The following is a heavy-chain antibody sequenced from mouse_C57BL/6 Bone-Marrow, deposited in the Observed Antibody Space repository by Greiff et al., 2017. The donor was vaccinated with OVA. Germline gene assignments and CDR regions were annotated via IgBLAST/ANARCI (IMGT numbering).Heavy chain of an antibody. J-gene: IGHJ3*01. CDR2: IDPSDSYT. V-gene: IGHV1-50*01. CDR1: GYTFTSYW. Sequence: VQLQQPGAELVKPGASVKLSCKASGYTFTSYWMQWVKQRPGQGLEWIGEIDPSDSYTNYNQKVKGKATLTVDTSSSTAYMQLSSLTSEDSAVYYCARSEVAWFAYWGQGTLVTVSA. CDR3: ARSEVAWFAY.